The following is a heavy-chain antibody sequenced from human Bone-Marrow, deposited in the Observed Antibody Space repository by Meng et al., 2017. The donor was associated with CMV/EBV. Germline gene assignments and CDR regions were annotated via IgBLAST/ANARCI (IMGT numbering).Heavy chain of an antibody. CDR2: VSYDGSKK. D-gene: IGHD2-15*01. Sequence: GGSLRLSCAASGFTFSSYAMHWVRQAPGKGLEWVAVVSYDGSKKYYADSVKGRFSISRDNSKSTLSLQMNSLRAADTAVYYCARGDGNCSAGSCHPLDYWGQGALVTVSS. V-gene: IGHV3-30-3*01. CDR3: ARGDGNCSAGSCHPLDY. CDR1: GFTFSSYA. J-gene: IGHJ4*02.